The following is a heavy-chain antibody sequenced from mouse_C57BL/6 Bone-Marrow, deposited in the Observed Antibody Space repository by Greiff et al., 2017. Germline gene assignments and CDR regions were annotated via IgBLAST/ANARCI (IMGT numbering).Heavy chain of an antibody. D-gene: IGHD1-1*01. CDR3: SEDSAVYFCAKITPLAGYYFDY. CDR1: YTFSRRVH. CDR2: GQGLEWIG. Sequence: VKLMESGPELARPWASVKISCQAFYTFSRRVHFAIRDTNYWMQWVKQRPGQGLEWIGAIYPGNGDTSYNQKFKGKATLTADKSSSTAYMELRSLTSEDSAVYFCAKITPLAGYYFDYWGQGTTLTVSS. V-gene: IGHV1-87*01. J-gene: IGHJ2*01.